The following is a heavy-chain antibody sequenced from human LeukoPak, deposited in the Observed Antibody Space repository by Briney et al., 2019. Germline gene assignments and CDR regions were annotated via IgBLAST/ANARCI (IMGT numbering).Heavy chain of an antibody. CDR1: RGSISSYP. CDR2: IYTSGTT. D-gene: IGHD2-21*02. Sequence: PSETLSLTCTVFRGSISSYPRNWIRQPAGKGLEWIGSIYTSGTTTCHPSLKSGATISVAKPKNQFSLKLRSVTAAEPPVYYCAREGDYYFDYWGQGTLVTVSS. J-gene: IGHJ4*02. CDR3: AREGDYYFDY. V-gene: IGHV4-4*07.